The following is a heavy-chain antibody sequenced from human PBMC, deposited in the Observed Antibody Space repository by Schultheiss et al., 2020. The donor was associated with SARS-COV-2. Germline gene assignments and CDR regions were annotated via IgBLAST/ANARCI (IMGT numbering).Heavy chain of an antibody. CDR2: MWYDGSNE. J-gene: IGHJ6*02. D-gene: IGHD1-1*01. V-gene: IGHV3-33*08. Sequence: GGSLRLSCVASGFRFSSYWMHWVRQAPGKGLEWVAVMWYDGSNEYHADSLKGRFTISRDNSKNTLYLQMNSLRAEDTAVYYCARDRQTGTPPYGMDVWGQGTTVTVSS. CDR1: GFRFSSYW. CDR3: ARDRQTGTPPYGMDV.